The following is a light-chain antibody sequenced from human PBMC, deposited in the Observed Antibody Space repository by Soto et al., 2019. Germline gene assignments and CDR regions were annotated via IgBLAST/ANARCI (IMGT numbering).Light chain of an antibody. CDR2: KVS. V-gene: IGKV2-30*01. CDR1: ESVLYRDGNSY. Sequence: DVVMTQSPLSLPVTLGQSASVSCRSSESVLYRDGNSYLSWFQQRPGQSPRRLIYKVSNRDSGVPGSFSGSGSDNDFTLKISRVEAEDVGVYYCMQGTYWPYTFGQGTQLEIK. CDR3: MQGTYWPYT. J-gene: IGKJ2*01.